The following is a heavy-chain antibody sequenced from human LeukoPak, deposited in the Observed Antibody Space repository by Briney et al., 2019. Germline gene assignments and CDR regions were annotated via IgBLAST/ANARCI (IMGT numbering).Heavy chain of an antibody. CDR2: ISSSGST. CDR1: GDSISSGDYY. D-gene: IGHD6-6*01. V-gene: IGHV4-61*02. CDR3: ARVIGSSSGRSPFDY. Sequence: PSETLSLTCTVSGDSISSGDYYWSWIRQPAGKGLEWIGRISSSGSTNYNPSLKSRVTISVDTSKNQFSLKLSSVTAADTAVYYCARVIGSSSGRSPFDYWGQGTLVTVSS. J-gene: IGHJ4*02.